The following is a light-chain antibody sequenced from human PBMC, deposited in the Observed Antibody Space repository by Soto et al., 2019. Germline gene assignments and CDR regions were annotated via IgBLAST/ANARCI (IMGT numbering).Light chain of an antibody. CDR1: SSDVGSYNL. CDR2: ENS. V-gene: IGLV2-23*02. J-gene: IGLJ2*01. Sequence: QPVLTQPASVSGSPGQSITISCTGNSSDVGSYNLVSWYQQHPGKVPKLMIYENSKRPSGVSNRFSGSKSGNTASLTISGLQAEDEADYYCCSYAGSSTFVVFGGGTKLTVL. CDR3: CSYAGSSTFVV.